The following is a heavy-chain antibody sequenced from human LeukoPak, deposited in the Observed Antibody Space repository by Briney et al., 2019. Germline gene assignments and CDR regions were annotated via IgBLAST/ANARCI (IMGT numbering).Heavy chain of an antibody. D-gene: IGHD4-17*01. CDR2: ISYDGSNK. Sequence: GGSRRLSCAASGFTFSSYAMHWVRQAPGKGLEWVAVISYDGSNKYYADSVEGRFTISGDNSKNTLYLQMNSLRAEDTAVYYCARDSTMTTVTFVDYWGQGTLVTVSS. J-gene: IGHJ4*02. CDR3: ARDSTMTTVTFVDY. V-gene: IGHV3-30*04. CDR1: GFTFSSYA.